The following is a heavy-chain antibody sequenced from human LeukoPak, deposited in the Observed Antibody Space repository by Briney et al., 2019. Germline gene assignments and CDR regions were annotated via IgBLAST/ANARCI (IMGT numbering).Heavy chain of an antibody. D-gene: IGHD6-13*01. CDR2: IYYSGNT. J-gene: IGHJ5*02. CDR3: ARAYHSSWYLNWFDP. Sequence: SETLSLTCTVSGGSISSYYWSWLRQPPGKGLEWIGYIYYSGNTNYNTYYNPSLKSRVTISVDTSKNEFSLKLSSVTAADTAVYYCARAYHSSWYLNWFDPWGQGTLVTVSS. V-gene: IGHV4-59*08. CDR1: GGSISSYY.